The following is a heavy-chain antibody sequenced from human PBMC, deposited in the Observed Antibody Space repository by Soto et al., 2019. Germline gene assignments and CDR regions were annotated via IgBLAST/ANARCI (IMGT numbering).Heavy chain of an antibody. Sequence: SETLSLTCTVSGGSISSYYWSWIRQPPWKGLEWIGYIYYSGSTNYNPSLKSRVTISVDTSKNQFSLKLSSVTAADTAVYYCARGRVVPAAIDDYWGQGTLVTVSS. V-gene: IGHV4-59*08. CDR1: GGSISSYY. D-gene: IGHD2-2*01. CDR3: ARGRVVPAAIDDY. J-gene: IGHJ4*02. CDR2: IYYSGST.